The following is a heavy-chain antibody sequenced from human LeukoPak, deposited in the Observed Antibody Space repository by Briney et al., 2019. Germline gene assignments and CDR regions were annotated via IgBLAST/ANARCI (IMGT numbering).Heavy chain of an antibody. V-gene: IGHV4-59*11. D-gene: IGHD6-19*01. CDR1: GGSISSHY. CDR2: IYYSGTT. J-gene: IGHJ4*02. CDR3: ARAVQQWLVGYYFDY. Sequence: SETLSLTCTVSGGSISSHYWSWIRQPPGKGLEWIGYIYYSGTTNYNPSLKSRVTISVDTSKNQFSLKLSSVTAADTAVYYCARAVQQWLVGYYFDYWGQGTLVTVSS.